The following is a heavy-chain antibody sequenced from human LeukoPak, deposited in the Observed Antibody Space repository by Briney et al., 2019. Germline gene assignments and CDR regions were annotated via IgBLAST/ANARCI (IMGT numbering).Heavy chain of an antibody. Sequence: PSETLSLTCAVYGGSFSGYYWGWIRQPPGKGLEWIGEINHSGSTNYNPSLKSRVTISVDTSKNQFSLKLSSVTAADTAVYYCARRRRIVGATLGAFDIWGQGTMVTVSS. D-gene: IGHD1-26*01. V-gene: IGHV4-34*01. CDR3: ARRRRIVGATLGAFDI. J-gene: IGHJ3*02. CDR1: GGSFSGYY. CDR2: INHSGST.